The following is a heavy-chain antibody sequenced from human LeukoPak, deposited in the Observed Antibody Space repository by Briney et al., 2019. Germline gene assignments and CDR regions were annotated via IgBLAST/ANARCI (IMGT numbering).Heavy chain of an antibody. Sequence: SETLSLTCAVYGGSFSSYYWSWIRQPPGKGLEWIGEINHSGSTNYNPSLKSRVTISVDTSKNQFSLKLSSVTAADTAVYYCARHSSGGWLADWGQGTMVTVSS. J-gene: IGHJ3*01. D-gene: IGHD6-19*01. CDR1: GGSFSSYY. CDR2: INHSGST. CDR3: ARHSSGGWLAD. V-gene: IGHV4-34*01.